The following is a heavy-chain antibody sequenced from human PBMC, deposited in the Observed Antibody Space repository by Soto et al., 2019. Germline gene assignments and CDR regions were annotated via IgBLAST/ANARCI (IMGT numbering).Heavy chain of an antibody. CDR2: IYYIGST. CDR3: AGRNSLASVSLNFRELSNYKWIDP. CDR1: GDSITNSNYY. D-gene: IGHD3-16*02. V-gene: IGHV4-39*01. Sequence: SETLSLTCAVSGDSITNSNYYWGWFRQPPGKGLEWIASIYYIGSTYYNPSLKSRVTISVDTSNNQFSLNLNSVTASDTAVYYCAGRNSLASVSLNFRELSNYKWIDPWGPGTLVTVS. J-gene: IGHJ5*02.